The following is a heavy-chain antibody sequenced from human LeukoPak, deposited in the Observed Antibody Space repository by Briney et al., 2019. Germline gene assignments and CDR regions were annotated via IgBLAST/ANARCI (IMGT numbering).Heavy chain of an antibody. CDR3: ARCDSVTALDY. V-gene: IGHV4-59*01. J-gene: IGHJ4*02. Sequence: SETLSLTCTVSDDSISSYYWSWIRQPPGKRLEWIGYVYSSGSTNYNPSLKSRVTLSVDTSENQFSLKLSSVTAADTAVYYCARCDSVTALDYWGQGTLVTVSS. CDR2: VYSSGST. D-gene: IGHD5-18*01. CDR1: DDSISSYY.